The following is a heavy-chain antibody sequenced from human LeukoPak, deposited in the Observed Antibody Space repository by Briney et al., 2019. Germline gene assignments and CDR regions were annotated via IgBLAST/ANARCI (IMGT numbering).Heavy chain of an antibody. CDR1: GFTFSSYAMH. CDR3: ARHEGAVAASRLFDY. CDR2: IYYSGST. J-gene: IGHJ4*02. Sequence: GSLRLSCAASGFTFSSYAMHWVRQPPGKGLEWIGSIYYSGSTYYNPSLKSRVTISVDTSKNQFSLKLSSVTAADTAVYYCARHEGAVAASRLFDYWGQGTLVTVSS. V-gene: IGHV4-39*01. D-gene: IGHD2-15*01.